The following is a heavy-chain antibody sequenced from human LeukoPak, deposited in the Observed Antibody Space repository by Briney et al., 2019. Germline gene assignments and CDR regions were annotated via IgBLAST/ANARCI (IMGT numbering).Heavy chain of an antibody. CDR3: AREWVSSSWHEMGPYYYYYMDV. V-gene: IGHV3-48*04. Sequence: GGSLRLSCAASGFTVSSNYMSWVRQAPGKGLEWVSYISSSSRTIYYADSVKGRFTISRDNAKNSLYLQMNSLRAEDTAVYYCAREWVSSSWHEMGPYYYYYMDVWGKGTTVTVSS. D-gene: IGHD6-13*01. J-gene: IGHJ6*03. CDR1: GFTVSSNY. CDR2: ISSSSRTI.